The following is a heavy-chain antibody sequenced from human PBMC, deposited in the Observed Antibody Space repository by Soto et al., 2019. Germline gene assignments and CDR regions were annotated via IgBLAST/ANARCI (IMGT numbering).Heavy chain of an antibody. CDR2: IYYSGST. Sequence: SETLSLTCIVSGGSISSSSYYWGWIRQPPGKGLEWIGSIYYSGSTYYNPSLKSRVTISVDTSKNQFSLKPSSVTAADTTVFYCERHRARNWLDPWGQGTLVTVSS. V-gene: IGHV4-39*01. CDR1: GGSISSSSYY. D-gene: IGHD6-6*01. CDR3: ERHRARNWLDP. J-gene: IGHJ5*02.